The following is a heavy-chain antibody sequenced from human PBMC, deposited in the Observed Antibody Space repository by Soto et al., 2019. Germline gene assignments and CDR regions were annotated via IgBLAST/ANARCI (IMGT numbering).Heavy chain of an antibody. D-gene: IGHD3-3*01. V-gene: IGHV1-24*01. J-gene: IGHJ6*03. CDR3: ATADRMKNPPLRFLEWKQPNYYYYYYMDV. CDR1: GYTLTELS. Sequence: ASVKVSCKVSGYTLTELSMHWVRQAPGKGLEWMGGFDPEDGETIYAQKFQGRDTMTEDTSTDTAYMELSSLRSEETAVYYCATADRMKNPPLRFLEWKQPNYYYYYYMDVWGKGTTVTVSS. CDR2: FDPEDGET.